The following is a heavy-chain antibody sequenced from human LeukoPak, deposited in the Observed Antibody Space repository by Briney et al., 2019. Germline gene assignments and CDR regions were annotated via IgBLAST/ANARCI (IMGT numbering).Heavy chain of an antibody. CDR2: IYYSGYT. CDR3: ARHRGEYFQD. Sequence: SETLSLTCTVSGGSISSSSYYWGWISQPPGKGLEWIGSIYYSGYTYYNSSLKSRVIISVDTSKNYFSLKLTSVTAADTAVYYCARHRGEYFQDWGQGTLVTVSS. V-gene: IGHV4-39*01. J-gene: IGHJ1*01. D-gene: IGHD3-10*01. CDR1: GGSISSSSYY.